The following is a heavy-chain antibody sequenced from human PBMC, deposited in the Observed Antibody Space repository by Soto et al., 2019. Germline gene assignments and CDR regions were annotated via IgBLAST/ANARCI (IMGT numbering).Heavy chain of an antibody. Sequence: ASVKVSCKASGYTFTSYGISWVRQAPGQGLEWMGWISAYNGNTNYAQKLQGRVTMTTDTSTSTAYMELRSLRSDDTAVYYCARAVSGGYEDYYYYYMDVWGKGTTVTVSS. CDR2: ISAYNGNT. D-gene: IGHD5-12*01. CDR1: GYTFTSYG. CDR3: ARAVSGGYEDYYYYYMDV. J-gene: IGHJ6*03. V-gene: IGHV1-18*01.